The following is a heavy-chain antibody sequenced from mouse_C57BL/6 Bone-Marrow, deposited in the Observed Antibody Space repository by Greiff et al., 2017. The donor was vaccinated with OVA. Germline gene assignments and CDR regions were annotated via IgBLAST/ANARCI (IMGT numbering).Heavy chain of an antibody. CDR2: INPYNGGT. V-gene: IGHV1-19*01. J-gene: IGHJ2*01. CDR3: ARSGITKYFDY. Sequence: VHVKQSGPVLVKPGASVKMSCKASGYTFTDYYMNWVKQSHGKSLEWIGVINPYNGGTSYNQKFKGKATLTVDKSSSTAYMELNSLTSEDSAVYYCARSGITKYFDYWGQGTTLTVSS. D-gene: IGHD1-1*01. CDR1: GYTFTDYY.